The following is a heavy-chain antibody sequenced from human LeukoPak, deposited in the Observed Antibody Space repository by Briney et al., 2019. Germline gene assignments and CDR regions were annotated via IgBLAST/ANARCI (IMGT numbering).Heavy chain of an antibody. J-gene: IGHJ4*02. D-gene: IGHD3-10*01. V-gene: IGHV4-59*13. CDR1: GGSISNYY. Sequence: SETLSLTCTVSGGSISNYYWSWIRQPPGKGLEWIGYIYYSGSTNYNPSLKSRVTISVDTSKNQFSLKLSSVTAADTAVYYCAKDYYGSGSYYEFDYWGQGTLVTVSS. CDR2: IYYSGST. CDR3: AKDYYGSGSYYEFDY.